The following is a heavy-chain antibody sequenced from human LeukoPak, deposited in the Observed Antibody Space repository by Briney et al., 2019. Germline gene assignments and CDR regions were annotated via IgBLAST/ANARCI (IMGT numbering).Heavy chain of an antibody. Sequence: SETLSLTCTVSGGSISSYYWSWIRQPPGKGLEWIGYIYYSGSTNYNPSLKSRVTISVDTSKNQFSLILTSVTAADTAVYHCARVRSGYSYGPFDYWGQGSLVTVSS. CDR1: GGSISSYY. CDR3: ARVRSGYSYGPFDY. D-gene: IGHD5-18*01. CDR2: IYYSGST. V-gene: IGHV4-59*01. J-gene: IGHJ4*02.